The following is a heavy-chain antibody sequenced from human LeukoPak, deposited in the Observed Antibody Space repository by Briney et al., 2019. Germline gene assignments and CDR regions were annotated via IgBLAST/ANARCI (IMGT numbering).Heavy chain of an antibody. Sequence: AASVKVSCKASGGTFSSYAISWVRQAPGQGLEWMGGIIPIFGTANYAQKFQGRVTITADESTSTAYMELSSLRSEDTAVYYCARGLVVVVPAASNYYYGMDVWGQGTTVTVSS. CDR3: ARGLVVVVPAASNYYYGMDV. J-gene: IGHJ6*02. V-gene: IGHV1-69*13. D-gene: IGHD2-2*01. CDR2: IIPIFGTA. CDR1: GGTFSSYA.